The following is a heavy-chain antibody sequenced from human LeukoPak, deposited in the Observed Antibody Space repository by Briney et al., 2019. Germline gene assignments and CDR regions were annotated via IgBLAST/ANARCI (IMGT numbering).Heavy chain of an antibody. CDR1: GGSFSGYY. CDR3: ASTFDYDFWSNAFDI. Sequence: SETLSLTCAVYGGSFSGYYWSWIRQPPGKGLGWIGEINHSGSTNYNPSLKSRVTISVDTSKNQFSLKLSSVTAADTAVYYCASTFDYDFWSNAFDIWGQGTMVTVSS. J-gene: IGHJ3*02. V-gene: IGHV4-34*01. CDR2: INHSGST. D-gene: IGHD3-3*01.